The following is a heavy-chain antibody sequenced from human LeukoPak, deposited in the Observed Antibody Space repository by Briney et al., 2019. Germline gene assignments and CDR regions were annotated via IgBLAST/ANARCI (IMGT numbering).Heavy chain of an antibody. CDR2: ISGSGGST. V-gene: IGHV3-23*01. CDR3: AKDLSTYYYDGSGYYPGSDY. Sequence: GGSLRLSCAASGFTFSSYAMSWVRQAPGKGLEWVSAISGSGGSTYYADSVKGRFTISRDNSKNTLYLQMNSLRAEDTAVYYCAKDLSTYYYDGSGYYPGSDYWGQGTLVTVSS. D-gene: IGHD3-22*01. J-gene: IGHJ4*02. CDR1: GFTFSSYA.